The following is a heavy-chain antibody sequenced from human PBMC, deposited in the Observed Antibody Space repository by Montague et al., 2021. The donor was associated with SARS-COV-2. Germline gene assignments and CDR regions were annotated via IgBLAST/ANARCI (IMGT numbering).Heavy chain of an antibody. V-gene: IGHV3-21*01. J-gene: IGHJ3*02. CDR3: ARALSASYSVGGDSFDI. CDR2: ISTSSLYI. CDR1: GFTFSKYS. D-gene: IGHD5/OR15-5a*01. Sequence: SLRLSCAASGFTFSKYSMNWVRQAPGKGLEWVSSISTSSLYIYYXASXKGRFTISRANAKNSLFLQMDSLRAEDTAVYYCARALSASYSVGGDSFDIWGQGTMVTVSS.